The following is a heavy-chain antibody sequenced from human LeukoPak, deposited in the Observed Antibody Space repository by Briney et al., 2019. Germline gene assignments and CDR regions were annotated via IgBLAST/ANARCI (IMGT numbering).Heavy chain of an antibody. CDR2: ISSSSSYI. CDR3: ARGKQQQLESYYYYGMDV. CDR1: GFTFSSYS. Sequence: GGSLRLSCAASGFTFSSYSMNWVRQAPGKGLEWVSSISSSSSYIYYADSVKGRFTISRDNAKNSLYLQMNSLRAEDTAVYYCARGKQQQLESYYYYGMDVWGQGTTVTVSS. V-gene: IGHV3-21*01. D-gene: IGHD6-13*01. J-gene: IGHJ6*02.